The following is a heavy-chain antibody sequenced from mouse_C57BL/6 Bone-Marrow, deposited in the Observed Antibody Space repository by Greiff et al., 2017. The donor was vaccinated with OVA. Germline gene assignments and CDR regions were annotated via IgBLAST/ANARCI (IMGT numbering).Heavy chain of an antibody. CDR2: IYPGSGST. CDR3: ASYGSSSGWYFDV. D-gene: IGHD1-1*01. Sequence: QVQLQQSGAELVKPGASVKMSCKASGYTFTSYWITWVKQRPGQGLVWIGDIYPGSGSTTYNEKFKSKATLTVDTSSSTAYMQLSSLTSEDSAVYYCASYGSSSGWYFDVWGTGTTVTVSS. CDR1: GYTFTSYW. J-gene: IGHJ1*03. V-gene: IGHV1-55*01.